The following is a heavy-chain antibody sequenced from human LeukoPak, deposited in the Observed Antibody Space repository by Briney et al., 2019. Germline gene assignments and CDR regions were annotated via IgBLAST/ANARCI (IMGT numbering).Heavy chain of an antibody. V-gene: IGHV4-59*08. Sequence: KSSETLSLTCTVFGGPITGYYWSWIRQPPGKGLEWIGYISYSGNTNYNPSLKSRVTISVDTSKNQFSLKLSSVPAADTAVYYCASFSWGSGSYNQEAIWSWFDPWGQGTLVTVSS. CDR1: GGPITGYY. CDR2: ISYSGNT. J-gene: IGHJ5*02. CDR3: ASFSWGSGSYNQEAIWSWFDP. D-gene: IGHD3-10*01.